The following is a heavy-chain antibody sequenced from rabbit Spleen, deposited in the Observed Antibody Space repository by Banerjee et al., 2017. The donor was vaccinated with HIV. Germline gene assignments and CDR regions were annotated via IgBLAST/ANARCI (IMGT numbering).Heavy chain of an antibody. CDR2: IAGSSSGFT. J-gene: IGHJ4*01. V-gene: IGHV1S45*01. Sequence: QEQLVESGGGLVQPEGSLTLTCKASGVSLNDKDVMCWVRQAPGKGLEWIACIAGSSSGFTYSATWAKGRFTCSKTSSTTVTLQMTSLTAADTATYFCARSGGDSGWSPYYFNLWGPGTLVTVS. CDR1: GVSLNDKDV. CDR3: ARSGGDSGWSPYYFNL. D-gene: IGHD1-1*01.